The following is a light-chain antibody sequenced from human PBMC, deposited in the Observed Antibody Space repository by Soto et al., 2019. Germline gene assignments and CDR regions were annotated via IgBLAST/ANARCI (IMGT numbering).Light chain of an antibody. V-gene: IGLV1-40*01. CDR1: SSNIGAGYD. Sequence: QPVLTQPPSVSGAPGQRVTISCTGSSSNIGAGYDVHWYQQLPGTAPKLLIYGNSNRPSGVPDRFSGSKSGTSASLAITGLQAEDEADYYCQSYDSSLNVVLGGGTKLTVL. CDR3: QSYDSSLNVV. J-gene: IGLJ2*01. CDR2: GNS.